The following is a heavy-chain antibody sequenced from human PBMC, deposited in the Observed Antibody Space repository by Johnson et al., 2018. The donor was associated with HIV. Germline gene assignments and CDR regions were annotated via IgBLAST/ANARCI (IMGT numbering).Heavy chain of an antibody. CDR2: IPYDGSNK. D-gene: IGHD6-6*01. CDR1: GFTFSSYG. CDR3: AKVYSSSVPAPGI. Sequence: QVLLVESGGGVVRPGGSLRLSCAASGFTFSSYGMHWVRQAPGKGLEWVAVIPYDGSNKYYADSVKGRFTISRDNSKNTLYLQMNSLRAEDTAVYYCAKVYSSSVPAPGIWGQGTMVTVSS. J-gene: IGHJ3*02. V-gene: IGHV3-30*18.